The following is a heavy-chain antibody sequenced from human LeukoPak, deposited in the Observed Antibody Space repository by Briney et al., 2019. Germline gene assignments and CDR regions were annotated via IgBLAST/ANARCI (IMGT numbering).Heavy chain of an antibody. J-gene: IGHJ4*02. CDR3: AKGDYYYDSSGYYGLDY. D-gene: IGHD3-22*01. CDR2: IRYDGSNK. CDR1: GFTFSSYG. Sequence: PGGSLRLSCAASGFTFSSYGMHWVRQAPGKGLEWVAFIRYDGSNKYYADSVKGRFTISRDNSKNTLYLQMNSLRAEDTAVYYCAKGDYYYDSSGYYGLDYWGQGTLVTVSS. V-gene: IGHV3-30*02.